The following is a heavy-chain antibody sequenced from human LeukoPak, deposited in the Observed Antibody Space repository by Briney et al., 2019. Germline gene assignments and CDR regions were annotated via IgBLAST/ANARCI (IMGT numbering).Heavy chain of an antibody. Sequence: GGTLRLSCAASGFTFSSYGMSWVRQAPGKGLEWVSAISGSGGSTSYADSVKGRFTISRDNSKNTLYLQMNSLRTEDTAVYYCAKDPTRHYYDSSGYYYYMDVWGKGTTVTVSS. CDR2: ISGSGGST. CDR3: AKDPTRHYYDSSGYYYYMDV. CDR1: GFTFSSYG. V-gene: IGHV3-23*01. J-gene: IGHJ6*03. D-gene: IGHD3-22*01.